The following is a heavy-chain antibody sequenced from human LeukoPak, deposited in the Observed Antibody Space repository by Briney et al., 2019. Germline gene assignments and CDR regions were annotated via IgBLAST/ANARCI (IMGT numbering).Heavy chain of an antibody. J-gene: IGHJ4*02. CDR2: IYYSGST. Sequence: SETLSLTCTVSRGSISSSSYYWGWIRQPPGKGLEWIGSIYYSGSTYYNPSLKSRVTISVDTSKNRFSLKLSSVTAADTAVYYCARRHRGYSYGYGDYWGQGTLVTVSS. D-gene: IGHD5-18*01. CDR3: ARRHRGYSYGYGDY. V-gene: IGHV4-39*01. CDR1: RGSISSSSYY.